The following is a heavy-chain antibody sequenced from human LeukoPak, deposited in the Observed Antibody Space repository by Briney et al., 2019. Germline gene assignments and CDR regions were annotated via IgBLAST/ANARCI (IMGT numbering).Heavy chain of an antibody. J-gene: IGHJ4*02. CDR2: ISYDGSNT. D-gene: IGHD3-10*01. V-gene: IGHV3-30*01. CDR1: GFTFSTYA. Sequence: GGSLRLSCAASGFTFSTYAMHWVRQAPGKGLEWVAVISYDGSNTYYADSVKGRFTISRDISKNTLYLQLNSLRAEDTAVYYCARDSTYYYASGSSGPHYFDYWGQGTLVTVSS. CDR3: ARDSTYYYASGSSGPHYFDY.